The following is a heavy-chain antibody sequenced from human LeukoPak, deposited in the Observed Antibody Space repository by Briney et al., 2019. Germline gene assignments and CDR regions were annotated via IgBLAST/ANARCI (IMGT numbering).Heavy chain of an antibody. D-gene: IGHD2-8*01. Sequence: SSETLSLTCTVSGGSISRHFRSWIRQPAGKGLEWIGRIYSSGSTNYSPSLKSRAIMSVDMSKNQFSLNLTSVTAADTAVYYCARDLSNGLTYSPFDYWGQGTLATVSS. V-gene: IGHV4-4*07. J-gene: IGHJ4*02. CDR3: ARDLSNGLTYSPFDY. CDR1: GGSISRHF. CDR2: IYSSGST.